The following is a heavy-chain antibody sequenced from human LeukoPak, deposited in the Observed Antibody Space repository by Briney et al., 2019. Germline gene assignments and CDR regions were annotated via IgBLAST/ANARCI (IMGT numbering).Heavy chain of an antibody. V-gene: IGHV3-23*01. CDR2: ISGSGGST. Sequence: GGSLRLSCAASGFTFSSYAMSWVRQAPGKGLERVSAISGSGGSTYYADSVKGRFTISRDNSKNTLYLQMNSLRAEDTAVYYCAKDKVRLITFGGVIVDYWGQGTLVTVSS. D-gene: IGHD3-16*02. CDR1: GFTFSSYA. J-gene: IGHJ4*02. CDR3: AKDKVRLITFGGVIVDY.